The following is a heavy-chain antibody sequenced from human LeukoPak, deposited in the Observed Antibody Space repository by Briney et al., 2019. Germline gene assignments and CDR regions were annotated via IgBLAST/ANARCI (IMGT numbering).Heavy chain of an antibody. J-gene: IGHJ4*02. CDR2: ISGSGGRT. V-gene: IGHV3-23*01. Sequence: GGSLRLSCAASGITFSSYAMSWVRQAPGKGLEWVSGISGSGGRTYYADSVKGRFTISRDNSKNRMYLQMNSLRAEDTAVYHCAKGGFRFGELKFDYWGQGTLVTVSS. CDR3: AKGGFRFGELKFDY. CDR1: GITFSSYA. D-gene: IGHD3-10*01.